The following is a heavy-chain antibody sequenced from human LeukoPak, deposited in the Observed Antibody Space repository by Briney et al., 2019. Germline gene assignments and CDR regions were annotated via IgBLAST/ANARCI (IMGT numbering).Heavy chain of an antibody. J-gene: IGHJ5*02. V-gene: IGHV3-30*18. Sequence: GGSLRLSCAASGSTFSSYGMHWVRQAPGKGLEWVAIISYDGSKKYYGDSVKGRFTISRDNSKNTLYLQMNSLRAEDTAVYYCAKAYYGSGSPLDWFDPWGQGTLVTVSS. CDR1: GSTFSSYG. CDR3: AKAYYGSGSPLDWFDP. CDR2: ISYDGSKK. D-gene: IGHD3-10*01.